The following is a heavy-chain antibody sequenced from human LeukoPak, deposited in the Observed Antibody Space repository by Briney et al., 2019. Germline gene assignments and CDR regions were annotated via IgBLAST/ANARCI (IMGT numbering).Heavy chain of an antibody. CDR3: TSRGGSFSIFDY. CDR2: IKSKTDGGTT. Sequence: GGSLRLSCAASGFTFSDAWMSWVRQAPGKGLEWVGRIKSKTDGGTTDYAAPVKGRFTISRDDSKNTLYLQMNSLKTEDTAVYYCTSRGGSFSIFDYWGQGTLVTVSS. V-gene: IGHV3-15*01. CDR1: GFTFSDAW. J-gene: IGHJ4*02. D-gene: IGHD1-26*01.